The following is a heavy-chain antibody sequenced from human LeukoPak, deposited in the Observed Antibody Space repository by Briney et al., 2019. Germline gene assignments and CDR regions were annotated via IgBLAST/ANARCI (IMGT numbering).Heavy chain of an antibody. CDR3: ARVTTGKGGNADY. V-gene: IGHV3-48*02. CDR1: RFTFSSYS. Sequence: PGGSLRLSCAASRFTFSSYSMNWVRQAPGKGLEWVSYITSSSSTIYYADSVKGRFTISRDNAKNSLYLQMNSLRDEDTAVYYCARVTTGKGGNADYWGQGTLVTVSS. J-gene: IGHJ4*02. CDR2: ITSSSSTI. D-gene: IGHD4-23*01.